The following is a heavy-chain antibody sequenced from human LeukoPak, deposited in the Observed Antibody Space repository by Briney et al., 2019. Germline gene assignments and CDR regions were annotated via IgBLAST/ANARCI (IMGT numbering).Heavy chain of an antibody. CDR1: GFSLCSSGMC. Sequence: SGPTLVNPTQTLTLTCTFSGFSLCSSGMCVSWIRQPPGKALEWLARIDWDDDKYYSTSLKTRLTISKDTSKKQVVLTMTNMDPVDTATYYCARINYDSRYFDYWGQGTLVTVSS. V-gene: IGHV2-70*11. CDR2: IDWDDDK. J-gene: IGHJ4*03. D-gene: IGHD3-22*01. CDR3: ARINYDSRYFDY.